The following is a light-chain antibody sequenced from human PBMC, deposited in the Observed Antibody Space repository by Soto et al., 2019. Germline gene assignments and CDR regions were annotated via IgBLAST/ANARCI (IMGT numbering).Light chain of an antibody. V-gene: IGKV1-5*01. J-gene: IGKJ2*01. CDR1: QTTNTW. CDR3: QQYISYPYT. Sequence: DIQMTQFPSTLSASVGDRVTITCRASQTTNTWLAWYQQKPGTAPKLLIYDASSLEGGVPSRFSASGSGTEFNLTISSLQPDDLATYYCQQYISYPYTFGQGTKVEIK. CDR2: DAS.